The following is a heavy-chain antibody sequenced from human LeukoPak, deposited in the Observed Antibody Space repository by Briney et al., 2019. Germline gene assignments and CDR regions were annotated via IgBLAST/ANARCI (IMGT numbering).Heavy chain of an antibody. J-gene: IGHJ6*02. CDR3: ARDPHEYCSSTSCYGMVYYYYGMDV. CDR1: GFTFSSYA. D-gene: IGHD2-2*01. CDR2: ISYDGSNK. V-gene: IGHV3-30-3*01. Sequence: PGGSLRLSCAASGFTFSSYAMHWVRQAPGKGLEWVAVISYDGSNKYYADSVKGRFTISRDNSKNTLYLQMNSLRAEDTAVYYCARDPHEYCSSTSCYGMVYYYYGMDVWGQGTTVTVSS.